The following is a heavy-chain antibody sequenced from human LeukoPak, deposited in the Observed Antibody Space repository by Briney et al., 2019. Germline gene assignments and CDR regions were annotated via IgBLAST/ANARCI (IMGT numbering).Heavy chain of an antibody. CDR1: GGSISSDY. CDR2: IYFSGST. V-gene: IGHV4-59*01. D-gene: IGHD1-26*01. CDR3: ARDSPFEWDVLGDSFDS. J-gene: IGHJ3*02. Sequence: SETLSLTCTVSGGSISSDYRSWIRHPPGKGLERIGYIYFSGSTNYNPSLKSRVTISVDTSKTQLSLKLSSVTAADTAVYYCARDSPFEWDVLGDSFDSWGQGTVVTVSS.